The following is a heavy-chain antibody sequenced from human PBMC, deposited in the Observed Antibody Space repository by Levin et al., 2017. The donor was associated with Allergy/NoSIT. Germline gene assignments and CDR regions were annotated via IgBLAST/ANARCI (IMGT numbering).Heavy chain of an antibody. CDR2: VYYSGTT. Sequence: SETLSLTCTVSGGPVNSGSYYWSWIRQPPGKGLEWIGSVYYSGTTNYNPSLKRRASITVDTSKNQFSLTLSSLTAADMAVYYCTRDRGSSGWFESWGQGTLVTVSS. J-gene: IGHJ5*01. CDR1: GGPVNSGSYY. V-gene: IGHV4-61*01. D-gene: IGHD6-19*01. CDR3: TRDRGSSGWFES.